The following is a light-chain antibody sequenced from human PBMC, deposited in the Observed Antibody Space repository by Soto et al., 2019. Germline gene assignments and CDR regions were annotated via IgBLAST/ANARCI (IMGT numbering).Light chain of an antibody. CDR3: QQRVDWPLT. Sequence: EIVMTQSPATLSVSPGERATLSCRASQSVTSNLAWYQQKPGQAPRLLMYGVSTRATGIPARFGGSGSATEFTLTISSLQSEDFAVYYCQQRVDWPLTFGGGTRVQI. V-gene: IGKV3-15*01. CDR1: QSVTSN. J-gene: IGKJ4*01. CDR2: GVS.